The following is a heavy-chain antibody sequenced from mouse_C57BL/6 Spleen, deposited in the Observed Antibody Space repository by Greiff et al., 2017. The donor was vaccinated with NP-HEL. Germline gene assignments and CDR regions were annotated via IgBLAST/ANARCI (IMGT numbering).Heavy chain of an antibody. CDR2: IWGGGST. CDR1: GFSLISYG. Sequence: VQRVESGPGLVASSQSLSITCTVSGFSLISYGVDWVRQPPGKGLEWLGVIWGGGSTNYNSALMSRLSISKDNSKSQVFLKMNSLQTDDTAMYYCAKRTVTGTDWYFDVWGTGTTVTVSS. V-gene: IGHV2-9*01. D-gene: IGHD4-1*01. J-gene: IGHJ1*03. CDR3: AKRTVTGTDWYFDV.